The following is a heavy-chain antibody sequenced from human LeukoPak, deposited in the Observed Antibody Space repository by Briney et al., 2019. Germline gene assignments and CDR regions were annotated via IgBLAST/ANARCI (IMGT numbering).Heavy chain of an antibody. V-gene: IGHV1-46*01. CDR1: GYTFTSYY. CDR3: ARDCREYSSSSMFDY. D-gene: IGHD6-6*01. Sequence: ASVKVSCKASGYTFTSYYMHWVRQAPGQGLEWMGIINPSGGSTSYAQKFQGRVTMTRDTSTSTVYMELSSLRSEDPAVYYCARDCREYSSSSMFDYWGQGTLVTVSS. J-gene: IGHJ4*02. CDR2: INPSGGST.